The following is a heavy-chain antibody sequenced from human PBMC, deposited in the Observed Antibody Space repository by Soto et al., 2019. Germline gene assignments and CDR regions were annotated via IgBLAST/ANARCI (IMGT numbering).Heavy chain of an antibody. CDR2: IYYSGST. CDR3: ARGYCSGGTCYSRFFDC. D-gene: IGHD2-15*01. V-gene: IGHV4-59*08. J-gene: IGHJ4*02. Sequence: PSETLSLTCTVSGGSISSYYWSWIRQPPGKGLEWIGYIYYSGSTNYNPSLKSRVTISVDTSKNQLSLKLSSVTAADTAVYYCARGYCSGGTCYSRFFDCWGQGTPVNVSS. CDR1: GGSISSYY.